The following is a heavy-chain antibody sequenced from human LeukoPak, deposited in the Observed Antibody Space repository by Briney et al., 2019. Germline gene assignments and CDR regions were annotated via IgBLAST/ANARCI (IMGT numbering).Heavy chain of an antibody. V-gene: IGHV4-31*03. D-gene: IGHD1-1*01. CDR1: GGSINNGGYY. CDR3: ARHAWKY. CDR2: IYYSGSS. J-gene: IGHJ4*02. Sequence: SQTLSLTCTVSGGSINNGGYYWSWLRQHPGKGLEWIGYIYYSGSSYFNPSLRRRVTISVDTSKNPFSLMLSCVTAADTAVDYFARHAWKYWGQGTLVTVSS.